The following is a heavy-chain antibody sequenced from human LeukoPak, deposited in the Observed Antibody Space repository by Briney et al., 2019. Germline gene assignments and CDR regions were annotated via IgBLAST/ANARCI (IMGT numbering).Heavy chain of an antibody. V-gene: IGHV4-39*01. Sequence: SETLSLTCTVSGDSISSSSYSWGWIRQPPGKGLEWIAYMYYSGSTYYNPSPKSRVTISIDTSKNQFSLKLSSVTAADSAVYYCARYRSGWYRFDYWGQGTLVTVSS. CDR2: MYYSGST. CDR1: GDSISSSSYS. J-gene: IGHJ4*02. D-gene: IGHD6-19*01. CDR3: ARYRSGWYRFDY.